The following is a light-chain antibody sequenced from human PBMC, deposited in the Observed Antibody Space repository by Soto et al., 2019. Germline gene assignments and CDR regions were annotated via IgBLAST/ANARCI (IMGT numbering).Light chain of an antibody. V-gene: IGKV3-20*01. Sequence: EIVLTQSPGTRSLSPGERATLSCRASQSVRSTYLAWFQQKPGQAPRLLIYGASSRATGIPDRFSGSGSGTGFTLTISRLESEDSAVYYCQQYGNSPWTFGLGTKVEIK. CDR1: QSVRSTY. J-gene: IGKJ1*01. CDR2: GAS. CDR3: QQYGNSPWT.